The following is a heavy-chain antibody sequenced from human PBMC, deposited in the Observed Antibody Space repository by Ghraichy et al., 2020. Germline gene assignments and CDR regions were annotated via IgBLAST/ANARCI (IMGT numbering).Heavy chain of an antibody. Sequence: LSLTCAASGFTFSSYWMSWVHQAPGQGLEWVANIDQDGSEKYYVDSVKGRFTISRDNAKNSLYLQMNSLRAEDTAVYYCARGDDSSGDYWGQGTLVTVSS. CDR3: ARGDDSSGDY. J-gene: IGHJ4*02. V-gene: IGHV3-7*03. CDR2: IDQDGSEK. CDR1: GFTFSSYW. D-gene: IGHD3-22*01.